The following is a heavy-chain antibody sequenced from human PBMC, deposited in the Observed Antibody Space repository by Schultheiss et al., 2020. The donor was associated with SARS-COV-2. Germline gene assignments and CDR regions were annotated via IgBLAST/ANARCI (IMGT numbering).Heavy chain of an antibody. CDR1: GYSISSGYY. CDR3: ARGLGYYQNSVYTGYFDY. J-gene: IGHJ4*02. D-gene: IGHD3-22*01. V-gene: IGHV4-38-2*01. CDR2: IYHSGST. Sequence: GSLRLSCAVSGYSISSGYYWGWIRQPPGKGLEWIGSIYHSGSTYYNPSLKSRVTISVDTSKNQFSLKLSSVTAADTAVYYCARGLGYYQNSVYTGYFDYWGQGILVTVSS.